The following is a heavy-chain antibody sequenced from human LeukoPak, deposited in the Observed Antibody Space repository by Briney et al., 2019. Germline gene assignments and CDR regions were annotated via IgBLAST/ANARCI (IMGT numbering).Heavy chain of an antibody. V-gene: IGHV5-51*01. D-gene: IGHD3-3*01. CDR3: ARRYYDFWSGYGPFDY. Sequence: XIGWVRQMPGXGLEWXGIIYPGDSDTRYSPSFQGQVTISADKSISTAYLQWSSLKASDTAMYYCARRYYDFWSGYGPFDYWGQGTLVTVSS. CDR2: IYPGDSDT. CDR1: X. J-gene: IGHJ4*02.